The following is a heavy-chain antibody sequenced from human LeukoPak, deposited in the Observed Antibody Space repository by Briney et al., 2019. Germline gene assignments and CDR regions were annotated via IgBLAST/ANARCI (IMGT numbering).Heavy chain of an antibody. Sequence: SETLSLTCTVSGGSISSGSYHWSWIRQPAGKGLEWIGRIYTSGSTNYNPSLKSRVTISVNTSKNQFSLKLRSVTAADTAVYYCAWQGTYDSSGDDAFDIWGQGTMVTVSS. J-gene: IGHJ3*02. CDR2: IYTSGST. CDR3: AWQGTYDSSGDDAFDI. D-gene: IGHD3-22*01. V-gene: IGHV4-61*02. CDR1: GGSISSGSYH.